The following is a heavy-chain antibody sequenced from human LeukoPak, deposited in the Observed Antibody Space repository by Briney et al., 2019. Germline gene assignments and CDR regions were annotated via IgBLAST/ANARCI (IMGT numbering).Heavy chain of an antibody. D-gene: IGHD5-18*01. CDR2: MNPKSGDT. Sequence: ASVKVSCKASGYSFTNYDINWVRQATGQGLEWMGWMNPKSGDTGYSQKFQGRVTMTRNTSISTAYMELSSLRSEDTAVYYCARVEGGYSYGYYYYMDVWGKGTTVTISS. V-gene: IGHV1-8*02. CDR1: GYSFTNYD. J-gene: IGHJ6*03. CDR3: ARVEGGYSYGYYYYMDV.